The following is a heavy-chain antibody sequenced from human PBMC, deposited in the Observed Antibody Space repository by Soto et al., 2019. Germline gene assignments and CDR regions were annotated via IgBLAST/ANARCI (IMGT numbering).Heavy chain of an antibody. Sequence: GGSLRLSCTTSGFTFGDYALSWVRQAPGKGLEWIGFIRRNAYGGTTDYAASVKGRFTISRDDSKSIAYLQMNSLRTEDTALYYCTRASSLDFDFWGQGTLVTVSS. CDR1: GFTFGDYA. CDR2: IRRNAYGGTT. D-gene: IGHD3-16*01. J-gene: IGHJ4*02. CDR3: TRASSLDFDF. V-gene: IGHV3-49*04.